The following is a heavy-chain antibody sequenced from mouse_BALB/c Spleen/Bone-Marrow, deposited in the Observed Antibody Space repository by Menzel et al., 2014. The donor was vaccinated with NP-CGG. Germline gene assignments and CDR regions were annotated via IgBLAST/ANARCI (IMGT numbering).Heavy chain of an antibody. D-gene: IGHD2-1*01. CDR3: ARGGNFAAMDY. CDR1: GFNIKDTY. V-gene: IGHV14-3*02. J-gene: IGHJ4*01. Sequence: VQLKQSGAELVKPGASVKLSCTASGFNIKDTYMHWVKQRPEQGLEWIVGIDPANGNTKYDPKFQGKATITTDTSSNTTYMQLSSLTSEDSAVYFCARGGNFAAMDYWGQGTSVTVSS. CDR2: IDPANGNT.